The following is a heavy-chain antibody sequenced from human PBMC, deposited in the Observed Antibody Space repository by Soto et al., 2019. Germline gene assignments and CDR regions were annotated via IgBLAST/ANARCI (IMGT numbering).Heavy chain of an antibody. CDR2: IVVGSGNT. V-gene: IGHV1-58*02. J-gene: IGHJ3*02. CDR1: GFTFTSSA. CDR3: AVRVSRFVSVGVVSRYGDACDN. D-gene: IGHD3-3*01. Sequence: SVKVSCKASGFTFTSSAMQWVRQARGQRLEWIGWIVVGSGNTNYAQKFQERVTITRDMSTSTAYMELSSLRSEDTAVYYCAVRVSRFVSVGVVSRYGDACDNWGQGTRVSVS.